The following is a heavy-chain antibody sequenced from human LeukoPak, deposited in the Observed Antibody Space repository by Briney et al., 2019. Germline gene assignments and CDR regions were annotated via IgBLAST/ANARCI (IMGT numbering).Heavy chain of an antibody. CDR2: IAYHGKAA. CDR1: GFTFSLYP. V-gene: IGHV3-30*04. Sequence: QPGTSLRLSCAASGFTFSLYPMHWVRQAPGKGLEWMTLIAYHGKAAFYADSVKGRFTISKDSSNNMLYLQMNNLRAEDTAVYYCARVRDTHGYGYYYYYGMDVWGQGTTVTVSS. J-gene: IGHJ6*02. D-gene: IGHD3-22*01. CDR3: ARVRDTHGYGYYYYYGMDV.